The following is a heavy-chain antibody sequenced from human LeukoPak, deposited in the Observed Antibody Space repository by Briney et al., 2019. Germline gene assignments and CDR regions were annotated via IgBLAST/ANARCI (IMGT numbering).Heavy chain of an antibody. CDR2: ISYSGNT. Sequence: SETLSLTCTVSGGSISSYYWGWIRQSPGKGLEWIGYISYSGNTNYNPSLKSRVTLSVDTSKNQVSLKLSSVTAADTAVYYCARHREGGSSRPFDIWGQGTMVTVSS. J-gene: IGHJ3*02. D-gene: IGHD1-26*01. V-gene: IGHV4-59*01. CDR3: ARHREGGSSRPFDI. CDR1: GGSISSYY.